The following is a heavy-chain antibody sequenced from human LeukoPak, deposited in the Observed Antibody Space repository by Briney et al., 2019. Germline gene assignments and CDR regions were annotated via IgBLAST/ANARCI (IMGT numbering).Heavy chain of an antibody. CDR1: GLIVSSSY. V-gene: IGHV3-53*01. J-gene: IGHJ4*02. Sequence: GGSLRLSCAAPGLIVSSSYMSWVRQAPGKGLEWVSVIYSGGSTYYADSVKGRFTISRDNSKNTLFLQMNSLRAEDTAVYYCARASKGALGSGWYYFDYWGQGTLVTVSS. CDR2: IYSGGST. CDR3: ARASKGALGSGWYYFDY. D-gene: IGHD6-19*01.